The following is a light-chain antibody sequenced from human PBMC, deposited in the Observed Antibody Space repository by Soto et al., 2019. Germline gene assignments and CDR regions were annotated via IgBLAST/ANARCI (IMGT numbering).Light chain of an antibody. CDR3: QQYYITPLS. V-gene: IGKV4-1*01. J-gene: IGKJ4*01. CDR2: WAA. CDR1: QSVLYSTNNKNY. Sequence: DIVMTQSPDSLAVSLGERATINCKSSQSVLYSTNNKNYFAWYQQKRGQPPKLPIYWAATRESGVPDRFSGIASGTDFTITISSLQAEDAAVYDCQQYYITPLSFGGGTKVEI.